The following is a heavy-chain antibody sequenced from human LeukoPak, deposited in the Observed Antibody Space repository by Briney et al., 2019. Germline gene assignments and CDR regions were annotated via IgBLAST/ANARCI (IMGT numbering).Heavy chain of an antibody. J-gene: IGHJ4*02. CDR2: IYHSGST. V-gene: IGHV4-31*03. CDR3: ASRQNYDFWSGYYEERDY. CDR1: GGSISSGGYY. D-gene: IGHD3-3*01. Sequence: TSETLSLTCTVSGGSISSGGYYWSWIRQHPGKGLEWIGYIYHSGSTYYNPSLKSRVTISVDRSKNQFSLKLSSVTAADTAVYYCASRQNYDFWSGYYEERDYWGQGTLVTVSS.